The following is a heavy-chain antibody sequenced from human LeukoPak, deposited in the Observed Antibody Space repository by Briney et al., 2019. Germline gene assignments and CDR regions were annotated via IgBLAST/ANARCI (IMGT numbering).Heavy chain of an antibody. V-gene: IGHV3-30*04. J-gene: IGHJ5*02. CDR2: ISYDGSNK. Sequence: PGGSLRLSCAASGFTFSSYAMHWVRQAPGKGLEWVAVISYDGSNKYYADSVKGRFTISRDNSKNTLYLQMNSLRAEDTAVYYCARTWDSSSWYPWFDPWGQGTLVTVSS. D-gene: IGHD6-13*01. CDR3: ARTWDSSSWYPWFDP. CDR1: GFTFSSYA.